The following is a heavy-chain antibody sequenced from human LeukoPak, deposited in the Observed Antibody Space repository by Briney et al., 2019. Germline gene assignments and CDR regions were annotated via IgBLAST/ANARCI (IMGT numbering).Heavy chain of an antibody. V-gene: IGHV1-69*13. CDR1: GYTFTGYY. CDR2: IIPMFGPA. D-gene: IGHD4-11*01. J-gene: IGHJ6*02. CDR3: VSSRQHCSNYRRSRDYYGMDS. Sequence: EASVTVSCKASGYTFTGYYMHWVGQAPGQGLEWMGEIIPMFGPAKYAQRFQGRVTITADESTRTVHMELSSLRSEDTAVYFCVSSRQHCSNYRRSRDYYGMDSWGQGTTVIVSS.